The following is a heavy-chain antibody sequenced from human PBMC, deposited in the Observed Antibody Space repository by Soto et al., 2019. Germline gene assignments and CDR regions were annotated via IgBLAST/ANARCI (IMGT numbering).Heavy chain of an antibody. V-gene: IGHV3-23*01. Sequence: GGSLRLSCAASGFTFRSYWMSWVRQAPGKGLEWVSNISGGGGSTYYVDSVKGRFTISRDNSKNTLYLQMNSLRAEDTAVYYCAKDAGYYGSGSYFDYWGQGTLVTVSS. D-gene: IGHD3-10*01. CDR1: GFTFRSYW. CDR2: ISGGGGST. CDR3: AKDAGYYGSGSYFDY. J-gene: IGHJ4*02.